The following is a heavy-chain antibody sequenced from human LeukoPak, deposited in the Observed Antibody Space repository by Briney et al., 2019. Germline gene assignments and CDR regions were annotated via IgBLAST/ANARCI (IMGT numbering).Heavy chain of an antibody. CDR3: AELGITMIGGV. Sequence: GGSLRLSCAASGFTFSSYEMNWIRQAPGKGLEWVSYISSGGSTIYYADSVKGRFTISRDNAKNSLYLQMNSLRAEDTAVYYCAELGITMIGGVWGKGTTVTISS. CDR1: GFTFSSYE. J-gene: IGHJ6*04. CDR2: ISSGGSTI. V-gene: IGHV3-48*03. D-gene: IGHD3-10*02.